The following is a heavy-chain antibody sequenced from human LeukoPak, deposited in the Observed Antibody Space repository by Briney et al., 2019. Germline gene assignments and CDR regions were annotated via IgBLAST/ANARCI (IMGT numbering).Heavy chain of an antibody. CDR2: INHSGST. CDR1: GGSFSGYY. J-gene: IGHJ6*03. D-gene: IGHD5-12*01. CDR3: ARHPRGYSGHDHNYYYMDV. V-gene: IGHV4-34*01. Sequence: SETLSLTCAVYGGSFSGYYWSWIRQPPGKGLEWIGEINHSGSTKYNPSLKSRVTISVDTSKNQFSLKLSSVTAADTAVYYCARHPRGYSGHDHNYYYMDVWGKGTTVTVSS.